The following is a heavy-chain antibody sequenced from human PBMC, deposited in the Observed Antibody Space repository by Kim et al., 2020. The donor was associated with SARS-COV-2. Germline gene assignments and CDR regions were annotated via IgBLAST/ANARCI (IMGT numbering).Heavy chain of an antibody. D-gene: IGHD3-16*01. J-gene: IGHJ5*02. CDR3: AGDRFEGANWCDP. V-gene: IGHV4-4*07. Sequence: YNPSRKSRVTITVDTPKNQYSRKRSSVTAADTAVYYCAGDRFEGANWCDPWGQGTLVTVSA.